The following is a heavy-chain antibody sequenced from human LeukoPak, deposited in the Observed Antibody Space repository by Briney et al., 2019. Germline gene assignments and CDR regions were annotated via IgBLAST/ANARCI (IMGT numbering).Heavy chain of an antibody. J-gene: IGHJ3*02. CDR2: INPNSGGT. Sequence: ASVKVSCKASGYTFTGYYMHWVRQAPGRGLEWMGWINPNSGGTNYAQKFQGRVTMTRDTSISTAYMELSMLRSDDTAVYYCAREGLGAEDTDLAFDIWGQGTMVTVSS. V-gene: IGHV1-2*02. CDR1: GYTFTGYY. D-gene: IGHD5-18*01. CDR3: AREGLGAEDTDLAFDI.